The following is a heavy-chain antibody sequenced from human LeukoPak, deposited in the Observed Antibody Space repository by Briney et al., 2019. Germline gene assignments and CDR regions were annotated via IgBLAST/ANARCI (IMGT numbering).Heavy chain of an antibody. CDR3: AKDIVGGGDDY. CDR1: GFTFTRYW. D-gene: IGHD2-21*02. V-gene: IGHV3-7*01. CDR2: IKEDGSKK. Sequence: GGSLRLSCAASGFTFTRYWMSWVRQAPGKGLEWVANIKEDGSKKNYVDSVKGRFTISRDNAENSVYLQMNSLRVEDTAVYYCAKDIVGGGDDYWGQGTLVTVSS. J-gene: IGHJ4*02.